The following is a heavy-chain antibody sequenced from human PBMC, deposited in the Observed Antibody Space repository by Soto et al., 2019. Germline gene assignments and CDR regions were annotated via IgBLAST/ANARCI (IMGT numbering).Heavy chain of an antibody. CDR3: AIPFESSSSWGMFDP. Sequence: SVKVSCKASGGTFSSYAISWVRQAPGQGLEWMGGIIPIFGTANYAQKFQGRVTITADESTSTAYMELSSLRSEDTAVYYCAIPFESSSSWGMFDPWGQGTLVTVPP. CDR1: GGTFSSYA. D-gene: IGHD6-6*01. J-gene: IGHJ5*02. CDR2: IIPIFGTA. V-gene: IGHV1-69*13.